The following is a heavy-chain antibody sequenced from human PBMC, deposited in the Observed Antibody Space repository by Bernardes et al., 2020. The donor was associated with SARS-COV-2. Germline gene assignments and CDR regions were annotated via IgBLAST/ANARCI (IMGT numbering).Heavy chain of an antibody. V-gene: IGHV3-30*04. D-gene: IGHD2-2*01. Sequence: GGSLRLSCAASGFTFSSYAMHWVRQAPGKGLEWVAVISYDGSNKYYADSVKGRFTISRDNSKNTLYLQMNSLRAEDTAVYYCARQGSPLGKDCSSTSCPTQYYYYYYMDVWGKGTTVTVSS. CDR1: GFTFSSYA. CDR3: ARQGSPLGKDCSSTSCPTQYYYYYYMDV. CDR2: ISYDGSNK. J-gene: IGHJ6*03.